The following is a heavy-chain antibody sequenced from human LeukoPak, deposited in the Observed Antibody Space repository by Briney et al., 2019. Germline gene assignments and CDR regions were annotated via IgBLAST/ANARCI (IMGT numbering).Heavy chain of an antibody. V-gene: IGHV1-3*01. CDR3: ARDRYYYYSSSYDY. Sequence: ASVKVSCKASGLTFSSYAIHWVRQAPGQRLEWMGWINVGNGNTKLSQQFQGRVTMTRDTSASTAYMELSSLRSEDTAVYYCARDRYYYYSSSYDYWGQGTLVTVSS. CDR1: GLTFSSYA. CDR2: INVGNGNT. J-gene: IGHJ4*02. D-gene: IGHD3-22*01.